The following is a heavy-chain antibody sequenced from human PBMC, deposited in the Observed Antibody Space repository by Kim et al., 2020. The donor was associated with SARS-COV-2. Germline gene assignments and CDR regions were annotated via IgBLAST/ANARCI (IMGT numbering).Heavy chain of an antibody. D-gene: IGHD3-10*01. CDR1: GLIFSSYA. CDR2: TSYDGSNK. CDR3: AKVHGLGFTMVPGLMNGDDS. J-gene: IGHJ5*01. Sequence: GGSLRLSCTVSGLIFSSYAMHWVRQAPGKGLEWVAVTSYDGSNKYYADSVKGRFTISRDNSKNTLYLQMNSLRVEDTAMYYCAKVHGLGFTMVPGLMNGDDSWGQGTLVTVSS. V-gene: IGHV3-30*18.